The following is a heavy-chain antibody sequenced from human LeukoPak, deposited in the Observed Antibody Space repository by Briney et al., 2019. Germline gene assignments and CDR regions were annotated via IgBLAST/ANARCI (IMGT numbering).Heavy chain of an antibody. CDR3: ARGARAAAGKVGLDY. Sequence: PGGSLRLSCTASTTYWIHWVRQAPGKGLEWVANIRQDGGEKFYLDSVKGRFTISRDSAKNSLYLQMNSLRAEDTAVYYCARGARAAAGKVGLDYWGQGTLVTVSS. CDR2: IRQDGGEK. D-gene: IGHD6-13*01. V-gene: IGHV3-7*01. J-gene: IGHJ4*02. CDR1: TTYW.